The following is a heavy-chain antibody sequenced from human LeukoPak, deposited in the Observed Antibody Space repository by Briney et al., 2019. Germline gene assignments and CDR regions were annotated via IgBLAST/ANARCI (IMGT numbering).Heavy chain of an antibody. V-gene: IGHV4-34*01. CDR1: GGSFSGYY. CDR2: INHSGST. Sequence: SETLSLACAVYGGSFSGYYWSWIRQPPGKGLEWIGEINHSGSTNYNPSLKSRVTISVDMSKNQFSLKLSSVTAADTAVYYCARVHGYSGYDADYWGQGTLVTVSS. CDR3: ARVHGYSGYDADY. D-gene: IGHD5-12*01. J-gene: IGHJ4*02.